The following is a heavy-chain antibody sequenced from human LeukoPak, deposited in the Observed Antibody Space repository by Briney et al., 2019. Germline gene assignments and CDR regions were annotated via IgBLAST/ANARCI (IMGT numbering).Heavy chain of an antibody. D-gene: IGHD3-22*01. CDR1: GFTFSSYS. Sequence: GGSLRLSCAASGFTFSSYSMNWVRQAPGKGLEWVSSISSSSSYIYYADSVKGRFTISRDNAKNSLYLEMNSLRAEDTAVYYCARASLITMIVVVTAFDIWGQGTMVTVSS. CDR3: ARASLITMIVVVTAFDI. CDR2: ISSSSSYI. V-gene: IGHV3-21*01. J-gene: IGHJ3*02.